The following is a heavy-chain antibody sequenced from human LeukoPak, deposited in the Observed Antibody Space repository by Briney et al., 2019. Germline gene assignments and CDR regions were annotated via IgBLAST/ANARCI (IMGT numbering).Heavy chain of an antibody. CDR2: IKQDGSEK. J-gene: IGHJ4*02. CDR3: AKDGYYDILTGYSRFDY. CDR1: GFTFSSYW. V-gene: IGHV3-7*03. D-gene: IGHD3-9*01. Sequence: GGSLRLSCAASGFTFSSYWMGWVRQAPGTGLEWVANIKQDGSEKYYVDSVKGRFTISRDNAKNSLFLQMNSLRAEDTAVYYCAKDGYYDILTGYSRFDYWGQGTLVTVSS.